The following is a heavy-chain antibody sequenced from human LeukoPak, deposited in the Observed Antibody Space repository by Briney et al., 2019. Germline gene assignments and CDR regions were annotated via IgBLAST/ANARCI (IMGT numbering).Heavy chain of an antibody. CDR3: ARETSQKGAHYMDV. CDR2: INHSGST. Sequence: SETLSLTRTVSGVSISSGSYYWSWIRQPPGKGLEWIGEINHSGSTNYKPSLKSRVTISVDTSKNQFSLKLSSVTAADTAVYYCARETSQKGAHYMDVWGKGTTVTISS. CDR1: GVSISSGSYY. V-gene: IGHV4-39*07. D-gene: IGHD3-16*01. J-gene: IGHJ6*03.